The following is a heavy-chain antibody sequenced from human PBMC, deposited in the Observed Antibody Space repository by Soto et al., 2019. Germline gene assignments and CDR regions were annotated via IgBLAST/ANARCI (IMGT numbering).Heavy chain of an antibody. CDR3: AGTSSCYLYYFDY. Sequence: GGSLRLSCAASGFTVSSNYMSWVRQAPGKGLEWVSVIYSGGSTYYADSVKGRFTISRDNSKNTLYLQMNSLRAEDTAVYYCAGTSSCYLYYFDYWGQGTLVTVSS. J-gene: IGHJ4*02. V-gene: IGHV3-66*01. D-gene: IGHD3-22*01. CDR2: IYSGGST. CDR1: GFTVSSNY.